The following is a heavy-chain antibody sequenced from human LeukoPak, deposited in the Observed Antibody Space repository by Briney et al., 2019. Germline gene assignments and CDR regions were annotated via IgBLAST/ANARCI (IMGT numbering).Heavy chain of an antibody. V-gene: IGHV3-48*01. J-gene: IGHJ5*02. D-gene: IGHD1-26*01. Sequence: GGSLRLSCAASGFTFSSYSVNWVRQAPGKGLEWVSYISSSSSTIYYADSVKGRFTISRDNAKNSLYLQMNSLRAEDTAVYYCARELSGSYAGNWFDPWGQGTLVTVSS. CDR3: ARELSGSYAGNWFDP. CDR1: GFTFSSYS. CDR2: ISSSSSTI.